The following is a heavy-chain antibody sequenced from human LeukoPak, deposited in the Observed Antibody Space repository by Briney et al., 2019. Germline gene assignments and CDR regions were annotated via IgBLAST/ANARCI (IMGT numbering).Heavy chain of an antibody. CDR3: ARDNPSSSCFDY. J-gene: IGHJ4*02. V-gene: IGHV4-31*03. CDR2: IYYSGST. Sequence: SQTLSLTCTVSGGSISSGDYYWSWIRQHPGKGLEWIGYIYYSGSTYYNPSLKSRVTISVDTSKNQFSLKLSSVTAADTAVYYCARDNPSSSCFDYWGQGTLVTVSS. D-gene: IGHD6-13*01. CDR1: GGSISSGDYY.